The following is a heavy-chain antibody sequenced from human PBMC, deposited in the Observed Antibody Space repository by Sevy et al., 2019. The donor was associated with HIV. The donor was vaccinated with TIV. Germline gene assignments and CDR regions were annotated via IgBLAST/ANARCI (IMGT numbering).Heavy chain of an antibody. D-gene: IGHD6-19*01. CDR2: ISTSGST. Sequence: SETLSLTCSVSGGSFCSSSYYWNWIRQPAGRGLEWIGRISTSGSTNYNPSLKSRVTMSVDTSKNQISLKLSSVTAADTAVYYCAGRIAVAASDYWGQGNLVTVSS. J-gene: IGHJ4*02. V-gene: IGHV4-61*02. CDR3: AGRIAVAASDY. CDR1: GGSFCSSSYY.